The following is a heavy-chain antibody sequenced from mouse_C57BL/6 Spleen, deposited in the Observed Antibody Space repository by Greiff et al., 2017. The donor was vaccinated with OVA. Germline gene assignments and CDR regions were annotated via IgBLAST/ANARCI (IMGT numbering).Heavy chain of an antibody. V-gene: IGHV7-3*01. J-gene: IGHJ4*01. CDR2: IRNKANGYTT. CDR3: ARYKRLGIAMDY. Sequence: EVKLVESGGGLVQPGGSLSLSCAASGFTFTDYYMSWVRQPPGQALEWLGFIRNKANGYTTEYSSSVKGRFTISRDTSQSILYLQMNALRAEDSATYYCARYKRLGIAMDYWGQGTSVTVSS. D-gene: IGHD3-2*02. CDR1: GFTFTDYY.